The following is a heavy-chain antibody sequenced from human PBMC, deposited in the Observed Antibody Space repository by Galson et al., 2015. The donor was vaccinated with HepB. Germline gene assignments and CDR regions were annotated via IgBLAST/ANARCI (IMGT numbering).Heavy chain of an antibody. Sequence: SLRLSCAASGYSFSIYWMSWVRQTPWKGLEWVANINQDETEKYYLDSLKGRFTISRDNAKKSVYLQMNSLTADDTAVYYCARVDWGKFDYWGQGTLVTVSS. CDR2: INQDETEK. J-gene: IGHJ4*02. D-gene: IGHD7-27*01. V-gene: IGHV3-7*01. CDR3: ARVDWGKFDY. CDR1: GYSFSIYW.